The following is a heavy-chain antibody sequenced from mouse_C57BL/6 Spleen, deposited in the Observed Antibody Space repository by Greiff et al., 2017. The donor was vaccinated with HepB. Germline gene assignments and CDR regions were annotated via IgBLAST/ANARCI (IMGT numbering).Heavy chain of an antibody. Sequence: EVHLVESGGDLVKPGGSLKLSCAASGFTFSSYGMSWVRQTPDKRLEWVATISSGGSYTYYPDSVKGRFTISRDNAKNTLYLQMSSLKSEDTAMYYCARHGLGDYFDYWGQGTTLTVSS. CDR3: ARHGLGDYFDY. J-gene: IGHJ2*01. CDR2: ISSGGSYT. CDR1: GFTFSSYG. D-gene: IGHD4-1*01. V-gene: IGHV5-6*01.